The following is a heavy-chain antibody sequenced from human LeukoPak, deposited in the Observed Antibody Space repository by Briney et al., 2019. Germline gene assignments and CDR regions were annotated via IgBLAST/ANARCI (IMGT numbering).Heavy chain of an antibody. V-gene: IGHV3-30*18. CDR2: ISYDGSNK. Sequence: PGRSLRLSCAASGFTFSSYGMHWVRQAPGKGLEWVAVISYDGSNKYYADSVKGRFTISRDNSKNTLYLQMNSLRAEDTAVYYCANFGTMVRGVINTNRDHWGQGTLVTVSS. CDR3: ANFGTMVRGVINTNRDH. CDR1: GFTFSSYG. D-gene: IGHD3-10*01. J-gene: IGHJ5*02.